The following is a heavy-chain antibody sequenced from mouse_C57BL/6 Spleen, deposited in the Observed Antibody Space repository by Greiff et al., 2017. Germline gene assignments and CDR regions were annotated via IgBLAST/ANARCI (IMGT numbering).Heavy chain of an antibody. CDR3: ARSELGRFAY. V-gene: IGHV1-50*01. CDR2: IDPSDSYT. Sequence: QVHVKQPGAELVKPGASVKLSCKASGYTFTSYWMQWVKQRPGQGLEWIGEIDPSDSYTNYNQKFKGKATLTVDTSSSTAYMQLSSLTSEDSAVYYCARSELGRFAYWGQGTLVTVSA. D-gene: IGHD4-1*01. J-gene: IGHJ3*01. CDR1: GYTFTSYW.